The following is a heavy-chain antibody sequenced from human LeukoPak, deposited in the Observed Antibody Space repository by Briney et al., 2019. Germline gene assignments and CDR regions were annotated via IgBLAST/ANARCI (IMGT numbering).Heavy chain of an antibody. V-gene: IGHV3-7*01. CDR2: IKQDGSEK. CDR3: ARELSEDSSGYYFAEYFQH. CDR1: GFIFSSYW. D-gene: IGHD3-22*01. Sequence: GGSLRLSCAASGFIFSSYWMSWVRQAPGKGREWVANIKQDGSEKYYVDSVKGRFTISRDNAKNSLYLQMNSLRAEDTAVYYRARELSEDSSGYYFAEYFQHWGQGTLVTVSS. J-gene: IGHJ1*01.